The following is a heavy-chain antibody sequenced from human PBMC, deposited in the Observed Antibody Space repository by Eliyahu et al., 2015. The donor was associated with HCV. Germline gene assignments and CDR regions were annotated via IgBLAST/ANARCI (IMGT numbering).Heavy chain of an antibody. CDR3: ARLRGSSNWFFDF. D-gene: IGHD6-13*01. CDR2: FYSYGGT. J-gene: IGHJ4*02. CDR1: GGAITSSDFY. Sequence: QLQLQESGPGLVKPSETLSLTCSVSGGAITSSDFYWGWIRQPPGKGLEWIGSFYSYGGTYSNLALKSRVSISAVTPKNQFSLKLNSVTAADTAIYYCARLRGSSNWFFDFWGQGTLVSVSS. V-gene: IGHV4-39*01.